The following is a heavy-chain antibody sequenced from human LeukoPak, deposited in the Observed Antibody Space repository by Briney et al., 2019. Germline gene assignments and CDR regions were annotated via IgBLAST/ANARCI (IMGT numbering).Heavy chain of an antibody. CDR3: ARDDYGDYYFDY. V-gene: IGHV4-59*01. D-gene: IGHD4-17*01. CDR2: IYYSGST. CDR1: GGSISSYS. Sequence: SETLSLTCTVSGGSISSYSWSWIRQPPGKGLEWIGYIYYSGSTNYNPSLKSRVTISVDASKNQFSLKLTSVTAADTAVYYCARDDYGDYYFDYWGQGTLVTVSS. J-gene: IGHJ4*02.